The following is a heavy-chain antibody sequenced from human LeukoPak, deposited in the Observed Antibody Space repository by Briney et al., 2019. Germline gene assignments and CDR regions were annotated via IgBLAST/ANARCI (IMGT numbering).Heavy chain of an antibody. V-gene: IGHV3-30*02. J-gene: IGHJ4*02. CDR1: GFTFSSYG. Sequence: GESLKISCAASGFTFSSYGMHWVRQAPGKGLEWVAFILYDGSNKYYADSVKGRFTISRDNSKNTLYLQMNSLRAEDTAVYYCAKDMGWELSYFDYWGQGTLVTVSS. CDR3: AKDMGWELSYFDY. D-gene: IGHD1-26*01. CDR2: ILYDGSNK.